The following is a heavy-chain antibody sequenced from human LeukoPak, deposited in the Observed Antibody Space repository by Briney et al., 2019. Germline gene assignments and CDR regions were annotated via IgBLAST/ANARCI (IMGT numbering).Heavy chain of an antibody. CDR2: ISGSGTNK. D-gene: IGHD3-10*01. CDR3: ARDMGTRLWFGELLEPRNYYYYGMDV. V-gene: IGHV3-11*01. Sequence: KPGGSLRLSCAASGFTFSDYYMSWLRQVPGKGLEWLSYISGSGTNKYYADSVKGRFTISRDNAKNSLFLQMNSLRAEDTAVYYCARDMGTRLWFGELLEPRNYYYYGMDVWGQGTTVTVSS. CDR1: GFTFSDYY. J-gene: IGHJ6*02.